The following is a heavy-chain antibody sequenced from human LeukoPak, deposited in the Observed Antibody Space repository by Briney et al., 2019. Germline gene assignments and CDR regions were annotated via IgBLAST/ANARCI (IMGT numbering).Heavy chain of an antibody. J-gene: IGHJ4*02. Sequence: VASVKVSCKASGYTFTSYGISWVRQAPGKGLEWMGWISAYNGNTNYAQKLQGRVTMTTDTSTSTAYMELRSLRSDDTVVYYCARETELWFDYWGQGTLVTVSS. V-gene: IGHV1-18*01. CDR2: ISAYNGNT. D-gene: IGHD5-18*01. CDR1: GYTFTSYG. CDR3: ARETELWFDY.